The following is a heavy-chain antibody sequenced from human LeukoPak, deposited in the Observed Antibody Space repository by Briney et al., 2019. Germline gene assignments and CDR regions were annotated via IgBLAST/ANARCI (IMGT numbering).Heavy chain of an antibody. V-gene: IGHV4-59*08. CDR3: ARHEDNYYDSSGYYYVGY. CDR1: GGSISSYY. CDR2: IYYSGST. J-gene: IGHJ4*02. D-gene: IGHD3-22*01. Sequence: SSETLSLTCTVSGGSISSYYWSWIRQPPGKGLEWIGYIYYSGSTNYNPSLKSRVTISVDTSKNQFSLKLSSVTAADTAVYYCARHEDNYYDSSGYYYVGYWGQGTLVTVSS.